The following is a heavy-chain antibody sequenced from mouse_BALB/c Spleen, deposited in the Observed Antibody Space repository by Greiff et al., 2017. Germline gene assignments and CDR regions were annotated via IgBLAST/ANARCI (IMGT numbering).Heavy chain of an antibody. Sequence: EVQLVESGPSLVKPSQTLSLTCSVTGDSITSGYWNWIRKFPGNKLEYMGYISYSGSTYYNPSLKSRISITRDTSKNQYYLQLNSVTTEDTATYYCARPQYRYDVGAFDYWGQGTTLTVSS. CDR1: GDSITSGY. CDR2: ISYSGST. D-gene: IGHD2-14*01. V-gene: IGHV3-8*02. J-gene: IGHJ2*01. CDR3: ARPQYRYDVGAFDY.